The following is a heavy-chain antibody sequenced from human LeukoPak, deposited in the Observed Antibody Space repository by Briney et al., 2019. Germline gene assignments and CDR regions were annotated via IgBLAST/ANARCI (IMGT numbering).Heavy chain of an antibody. CDR3: ARVYIEKSIAAAGFNYYYYMDV. CDR2: IYHSGST. J-gene: IGHJ6*03. CDR1: GGSISSGGYY. Sequence: TSETLSLTCTVSGGSISSGGYYWSWIRQPPGKGLEWLGYIYHSGSTYYNPSLKSRVTISVDRSKNQFSLKLSSVTAADTAVYYCARVYIEKSIAAAGFNYYYYMDVWGKGTTVTVSS. V-gene: IGHV4-30-2*01. D-gene: IGHD6-13*01.